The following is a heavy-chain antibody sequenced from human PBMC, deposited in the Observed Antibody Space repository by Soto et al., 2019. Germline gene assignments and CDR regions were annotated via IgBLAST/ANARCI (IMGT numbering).Heavy chain of an antibody. D-gene: IGHD3-3*01. CDR1: GGAISIYT. V-gene: IGHV1-69*02. J-gene: IGHJ5*02. Sequence: SVKVSWKASGGAISIYTISWVRQAPGQGLEWMGRIIPILGIANYAQKFQGRVTITADKSTSTAYMELSSLRSEDTAVYYCARAYDFWSGYPQWFDPWGQGTLVTVSS. CDR3: ARAYDFWSGYPQWFDP. CDR2: IIPILGIA.